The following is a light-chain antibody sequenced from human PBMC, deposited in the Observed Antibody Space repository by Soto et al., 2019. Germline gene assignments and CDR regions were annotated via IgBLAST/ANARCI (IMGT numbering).Light chain of an antibody. CDR2: DAS. CDR1: QSVSRY. CDR3: QQRSHWPST. V-gene: IGKV3-11*01. J-gene: IGKJ4*01. Sequence: EIVLTQSPATLSLSPGERATLSCRASQSVSRYLAWYQQKPGQAPRLLIYDASNRATGIPARFSGSGSGTDFTLTISRLEPEDFAVYYCQQRSHWPSTFGGGTKVQIK.